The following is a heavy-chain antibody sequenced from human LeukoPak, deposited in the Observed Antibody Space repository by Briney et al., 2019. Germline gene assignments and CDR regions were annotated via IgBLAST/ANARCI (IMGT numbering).Heavy chain of an antibody. D-gene: IGHD5-24*01. V-gene: IGHV1-69*04. J-gene: IGHJ4*02. CDR3: ARDDWQTGGWLQYHPDDY. Sequence: ASVKVSCKASGGTFSSYAISWVRQAPGQGLEWMGRIIPILGIANYAQKFQGRVTITADKSTSTAYMELSSLRSEDTAVYYCARDDWQTGGWLQYHPDDYWGQGTLVTVSS. CDR1: GGTFSSYA. CDR2: IIPILGIA.